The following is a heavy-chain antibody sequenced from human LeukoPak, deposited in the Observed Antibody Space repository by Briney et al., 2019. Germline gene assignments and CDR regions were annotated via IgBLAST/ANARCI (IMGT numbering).Heavy chain of an antibody. D-gene: IGHD3-22*01. J-gene: IGHJ6*04. Sequence: ASVKVSCKASGYTFTSYGISWVRQAPGQGLEWMGWINPNSGGTNYAQKFQGRVTMTRDTSISTAYMELSRLRSDDTAVYYCARGYYYDSRMDVWGKGTTVTISS. CDR1: GYTFTSYG. CDR2: INPNSGGT. V-gene: IGHV1-2*02. CDR3: ARGYYYDSRMDV.